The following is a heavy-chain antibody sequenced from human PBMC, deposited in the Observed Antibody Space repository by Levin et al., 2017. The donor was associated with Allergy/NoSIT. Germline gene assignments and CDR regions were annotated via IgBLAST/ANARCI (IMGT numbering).Heavy chain of an antibody. Sequence: PGGSLRLSCAASGFTFNTYTMTWVRQAPGKGLEWVSSISSTNTYIYYADSVKGRFTISRDNAKNSLYLQMNTLRAEDTAVYYCARDYCDGSTCFLYAFDIWGQGTMVTVSS. CDR1: GFTFNTYT. J-gene: IGHJ3*02. V-gene: IGHV3-21*01. D-gene: IGHD2-21*01. CDR2: ISSTNTYI. CDR3: ARDYCDGSTCFLYAFDI.